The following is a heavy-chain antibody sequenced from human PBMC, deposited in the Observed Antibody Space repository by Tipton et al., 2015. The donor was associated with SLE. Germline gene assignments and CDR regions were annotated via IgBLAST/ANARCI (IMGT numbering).Heavy chain of an antibody. CDR3: ASRNSRYSSGWYYFDY. V-gene: IGHV1-46*01. J-gene: IGHJ4*02. CDR2: INPSGGST. CDR1: GYTFTSYY. Sequence: QLVQSGAEVKKPGASVKVSCKASGYTFTSYYMHWVRQAPGQGLEWMGIINPSGGSTSYAQKFQGRVTITTDESTSTAYMELSSLRSEDTAVYYCASRNSRYSSGWYYFDYWGQGTLVTVSS. D-gene: IGHD6-19*01.